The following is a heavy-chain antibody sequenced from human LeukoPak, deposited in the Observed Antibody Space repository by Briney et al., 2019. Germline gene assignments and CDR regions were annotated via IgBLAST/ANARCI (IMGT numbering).Heavy chain of an antibody. CDR2: ISSSSSYI. D-gene: IGHD1-14*01. Sequence: PGGSLRLSCAASGFTFSSYSMNGVRQAPGKGLEWVSSISSSSSYIYYAGAVEGRFTISRDNAKNSLYLQMNSLSAEDTAVYYCARVPTGFIQGDYYYYNYMDVWGKVTTVTVSS. CDR1: GFTFSSYS. J-gene: IGHJ6*03. V-gene: IGHV3-21*01. CDR3: ARVPTGFIQGDYYYYNYMDV.